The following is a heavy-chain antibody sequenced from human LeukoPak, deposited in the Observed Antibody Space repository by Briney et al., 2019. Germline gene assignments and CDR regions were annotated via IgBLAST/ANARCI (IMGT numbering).Heavy chain of an antibody. CDR3: ARDPKSITIFDPDREN. V-gene: IGHV3-30*02. D-gene: IGHD3-3*01. CDR2: IRHDESNN. J-gene: IGHJ4*02. Sequence: PGGSLRLSCAASGFTFSIYGMHWVRQAPGKGLEWVAFIRHDESNNYYADSVKGRFTISRDTSNNTLYLQLNSLRAEDTAVYYCARDPKSITIFDPDRENWGQGTLVTVSS. CDR1: GFTFSIYG.